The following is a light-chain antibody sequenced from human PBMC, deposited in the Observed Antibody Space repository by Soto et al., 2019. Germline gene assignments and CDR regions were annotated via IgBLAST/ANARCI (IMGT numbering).Light chain of an antibody. CDR3: CSYTGSQTWV. Sequence: QSALTQPASVSGSPGQSVTISCTGTSSDVGNYNHISWYQQHPGKAPKLIIYEATQRPSGVSNRFSASKSGNTASLTISGLQADDESDYYCCSYTGSQTWVFGGGTKLTVL. CDR1: SSDVGNYNH. V-gene: IGLV2-23*01. CDR2: EAT. J-gene: IGLJ3*02.